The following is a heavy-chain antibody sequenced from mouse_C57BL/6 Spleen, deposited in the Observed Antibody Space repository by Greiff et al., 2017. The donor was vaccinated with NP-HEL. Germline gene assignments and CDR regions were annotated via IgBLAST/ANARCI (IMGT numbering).Heavy chain of an antibody. CDR2: ISVGGSYT. V-gene: IGHV5-4*01. D-gene: IGHD1-1*01. CDR1: GFTFSSYA. Sequence: EVNVVESGGGLVKPGGSLKLSCAASGFTFSSYAMSWVRQTPEKRLEWVATISVGGSYTYYPDNVKGRFTISRDNAKNNLYLQMSHLKSEDTAMYYCARDSYYGSSYDYFDYWGQGTTLTVSS. J-gene: IGHJ2*01. CDR3: ARDSYYGSSYDYFDY.